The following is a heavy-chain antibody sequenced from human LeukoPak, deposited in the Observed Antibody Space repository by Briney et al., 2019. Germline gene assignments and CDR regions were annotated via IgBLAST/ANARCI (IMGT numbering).Heavy chain of an antibody. J-gene: IGHJ4*02. CDR1: GFTFSDYY. Sequence: PGGSLRLSCAASGFTFSDYYMSWIRQAPGKGLEWVSYISSSGSTIYYADSVRGRFTISRDNAKNSLYLQMNSLRAEDTAVYYCARDGSATVTLFDYWGQGTLVTVSS. CDR3: ARDGSATVTLFDY. CDR2: ISSSGSTI. V-gene: IGHV3-11*01. D-gene: IGHD4-17*01.